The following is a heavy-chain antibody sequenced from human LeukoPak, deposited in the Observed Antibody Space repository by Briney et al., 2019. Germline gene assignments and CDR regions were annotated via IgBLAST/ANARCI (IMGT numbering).Heavy chain of an antibody. J-gene: IGHJ5*02. V-gene: IGHV4-34*01. Sequence: SETLSLTCAVYGGSFSGYYWSWIRQPPGKGLEWIGEINHSGSTNYNPSLKSRVTISVDTSKNQFSLKLSSVTAADTAVYYCARGAGWFDPWGQGTLVTVSS. CDR3: ARGAGWFDP. CDR2: INHSGST. CDR1: GGSFSGYY.